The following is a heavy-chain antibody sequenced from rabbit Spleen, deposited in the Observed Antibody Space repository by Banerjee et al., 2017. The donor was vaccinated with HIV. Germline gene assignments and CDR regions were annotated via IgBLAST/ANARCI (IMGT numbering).Heavy chain of an antibody. CDR1: GIDFSRGYD. Sequence: QEQLVESGGGLVKPGASLTLTCKASGIDFSRGYDMCWVRLAPGKGLEWIGCIFTGNGKTCCASWAKGRFTNSKASSNTVTLQMTSLTVANAATYFCASDAGSGDYIDVCLALWGPGTLVSVS. CDR2: IFTGNGKT. J-gene: IGHJ4*01. CDR3: ASDAGSGDYIDVCLAL. V-gene: IGHV1S45*01. D-gene: IGHD8-1*01.